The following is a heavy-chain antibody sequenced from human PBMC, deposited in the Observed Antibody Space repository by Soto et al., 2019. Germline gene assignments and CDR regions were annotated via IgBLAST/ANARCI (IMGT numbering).Heavy chain of an antibody. CDR3: ARGYSYGYWDY. J-gene: IGHJ4*02. V-gene: IGHV3-74*01. Sequence: GGSLSLSCAASGFTFSSYWMHWVRQAPGKGQVWVSRINSDGRSTNYADSVKGRFTISRDNAKNTLYLQMNSLRAEDTAVYYCARGYSYGYWDYWGQETLVTVSS. CDR1: GFTFSSYW. CDR2: INSDGRST. D-gene: IGHD5-18*01.